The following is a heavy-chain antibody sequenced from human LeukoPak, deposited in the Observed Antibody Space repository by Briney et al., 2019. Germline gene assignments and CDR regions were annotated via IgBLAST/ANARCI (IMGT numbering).Heavy chain of an antibody. V-gene: IGHV3-23*01. Sequence: HPGGSLRLSCAASGFTFSSYAMSWVRQAPGKGLEWVSAISGSGGSTCYADSVKGRFTISRDNSKNTLYLQMNSLRAEDTAVYYCAKCRRYSSSSGLSTWGQGTLVTVSS. J-gene: IGHJ5*02. CDR2: ISGSGGST. CDR3: AKCRRYSSSSGLST. D-gene: IGHD6-6*01. CDR1: GFTFSSYA.